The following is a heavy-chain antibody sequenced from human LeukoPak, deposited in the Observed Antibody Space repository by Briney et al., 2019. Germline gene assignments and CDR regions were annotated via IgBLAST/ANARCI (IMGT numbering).Heavy chain of an antibody. V-gene: IGHV4-39*01. CDR2: IYYSGST. Sequence: SETLSLTCTVSGGSISSSSYYWGWIRQPPGKGLEWIGSIYYSGSTYYNPSLKSRVTISVDTSKNQFSLKLSSVTAADTAVYYCARLSDDMVRGVLDYWGQGTLVTVSS. J-gene: IGHJ4*02. CDR3: ARLSDDMVRGVLDY. D-gene: IGHD3-10*01. CDR1: GGSISSSSYY.